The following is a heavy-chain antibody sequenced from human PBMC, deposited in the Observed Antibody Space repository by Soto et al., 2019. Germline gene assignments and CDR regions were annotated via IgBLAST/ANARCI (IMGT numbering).Heavy chain of an antibody. CDR3: ARGKFYAFDI. J-gene: IGHJ3*02. Sequence: QVQLQESGPGLVKPSGTLSLTCAVSGVTISIPNWWAWVRQAPGKGLEWIGEIDHSGTTNYNPSLNSRVTISLDRSKNQFSLRLTSVAGADTAVYFCARGKFYAFDIWGQGTMVTVSS. CDR2: IDHSGTT. V-gene: IGHV4-4*02. CDR1: GVTISIPNW.